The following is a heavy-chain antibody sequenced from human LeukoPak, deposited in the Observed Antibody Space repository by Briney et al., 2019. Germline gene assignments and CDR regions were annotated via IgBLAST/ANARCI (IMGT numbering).Heavy chain of an antibody. D-gene: IGHD3-3*01. CDR3: ARDRGAKGIFGVVRGFNWFDP. CDR2: IIPIFGTA. J-gene: IGHJ5*02. CDR1: GGTFSSYA. V-gene: IGHV1-69*06. Sequence: ASVKVSCKASGGTFSSYAISWVRQAPGQGLEWMGGIIPIFGTANYAQKFQGRVTITADKSTSTAYMELSSLRSEDTAVYYCARDRGAKGIFGVVRGFNWFDPWGQGTLVTVSS.